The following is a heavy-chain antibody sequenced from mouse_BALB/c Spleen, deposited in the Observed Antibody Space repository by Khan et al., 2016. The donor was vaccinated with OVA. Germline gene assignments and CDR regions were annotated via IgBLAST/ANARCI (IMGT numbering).Heavy chain of an antibody. CDR3: ARGDYYGGSSFAY. Sequence: LVKTGASVKISCKASGYSFTGYYMHWVKQSHGKSLEWIGYISCYNGSTTYNQTFKGKATFTVDTSSSTVYMQFNSLTSEDSAVYYGARGDYYGGSSFAYWGKGTRVTVSA. J-gene: IGHJ3*01. V-gene: IGHV1S34*01. CDR2: ISCYNGST. D-gene: IGHD1-1*01. CDR1: GYSFTGYY.